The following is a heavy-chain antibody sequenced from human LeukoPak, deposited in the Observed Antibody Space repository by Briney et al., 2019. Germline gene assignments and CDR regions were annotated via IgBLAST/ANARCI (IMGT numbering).Heavy chain of an antibody. CDR2: INHSGST. CDR3: ARVVRGRPFDY. J-gene: IGHJ4*02. D-gene: IGHD3-10*01. CDR1: GGSFSGYY. V-gene: IGHV4-34*01. Sequence: SETLSLTCAVYGGSFSGYYWSWIRQPPGKGLERIGEINHSGSTNYNPSLKSRVTISVDTSKNQFSLKLSSVTAADTAVYYCARVVRGRPFDYWGQGTLVTVSS.